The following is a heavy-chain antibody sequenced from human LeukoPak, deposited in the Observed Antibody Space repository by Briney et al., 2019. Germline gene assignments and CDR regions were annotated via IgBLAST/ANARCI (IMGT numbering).Heavy chain of an antibody. Sequence: ASVKVSCKASGYTFTGYYMHWVRQAPGQRLEWMGWINPNSGGTNYAQKFQGRVTMTRDTSISTAYMELSRLRSDDTAVYYCARALCSGGSCYYYYYGMDVWGQGTTVTVSS. CDR3: ARALCSGGSCYYYYYGMDV. CDR2: INPNSGGT. J-gene: IGHJ6*02. CDR1: GYTFTGYY. V-gene: IGHV1-2*02. D-gene: IGHD2-15*01.